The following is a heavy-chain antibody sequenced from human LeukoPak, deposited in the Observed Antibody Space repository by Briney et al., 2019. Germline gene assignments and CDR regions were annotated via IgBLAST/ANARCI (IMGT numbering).Heavy chain of an antibody. CDR3: ARKRVIAIQRYYFDY. V-gene: IGHV4-30-4*08. J-gene: IGHJ4*02. Sequence: PSETLSLTCTVSGGSISSGDYYWSWIRQPPGKGLEWIGYIFYSGSTYYNPSLKSRVAISVDTSKNQFSLKLSSVTAADTAVYYCARKRVIAIQRYYFDYWGQGTLVTVSS. CDR1: GGSISSGDYY. D-gene: IGHD2-21*01. CDR2: IFYSGST.